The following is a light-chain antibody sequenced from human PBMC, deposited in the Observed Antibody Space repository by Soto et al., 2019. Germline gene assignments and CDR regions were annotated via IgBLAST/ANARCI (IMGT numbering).Light chain of an antibody. CDR2: VAS. CDR1: QSVSSNY. Sequence: EIVLTQSPGTLSLSPGERATLSCRASQSVSSNYLAWYQQKPGQAPRVLIYVASSRSTGIPDRFSGSGSGTDFTLTISRLEPEAFAVYYCQQYGISPFTFGQGTRLEIK. J-gene: IGKJ5*01. CDR3: QQYGISPFT. V-gene: IGKV3-20*01.